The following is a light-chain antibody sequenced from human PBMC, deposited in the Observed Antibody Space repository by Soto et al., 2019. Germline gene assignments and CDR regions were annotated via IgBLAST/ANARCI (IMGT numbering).Light chain of an antibody. Sequence: EIVLTQSPGTLSLSPGERATLSCRASQSVSSSYLAWYQQKPGQAPRLLIYGASSRATGIPDRFSGSGYGTDFTLTISRLEPEDFAVYYCHQYDSSPLTFGGGTKVAIK. CDR1: QSVSSSY. V-gene: IGKV3-20*01. CDR3: HQYDSSPLT. CDR2: GAS. J-gene: IGKJ4*01.